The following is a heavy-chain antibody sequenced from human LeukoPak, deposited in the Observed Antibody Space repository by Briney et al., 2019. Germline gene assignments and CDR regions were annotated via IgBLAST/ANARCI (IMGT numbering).Heavy chain of an antibody. V-gene: IGHV3-66*01. J-gene: IGHJ6*02. CDR1: GFTFSSYQ. Sequence: GGSLRLFCAVCGFTFSSYQMLWVRESRGKGLEWVSVFYPGGFTYHADSVKGRFTISRDTSKNTAYLQMNSLRAEDPAVYLCWIGGVTWRMDVWGQGTTVTVPS. CDR2: FYPGGFT. CDR3: WIGGVTWRMDV. D-gene: IGHD3-10*01.